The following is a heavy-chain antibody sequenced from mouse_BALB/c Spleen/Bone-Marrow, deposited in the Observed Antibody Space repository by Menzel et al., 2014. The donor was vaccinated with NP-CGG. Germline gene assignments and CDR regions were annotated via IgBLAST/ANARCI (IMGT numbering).Heavy chain of an antibody. V-gene: IGHV1S81*02. D-gene: IGHD1-1*01. Sequence: QVQLQQPGAELVKPGASVKLSCKASGYTFTNYYIYWVKQRPGQGLEWIGGINPSNGGTKFNEKFKNKATLTIDKSSSTAYIQLSSLTSKDSAVYYCSRHYYSTPSYAMDYWGQGTSVTVSS. CDR1: GYTFTNYY. J-gene: IGHJ4*01. CDR3: SRHYYSTPSYAMDY. CDR2: INPSNGGT.